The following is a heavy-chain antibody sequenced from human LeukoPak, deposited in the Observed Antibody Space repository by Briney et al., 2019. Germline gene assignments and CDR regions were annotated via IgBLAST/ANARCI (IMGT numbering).Heavy chain of an antibody. CDR1: GDSISTYH. V-gene: IGHV4-59*01. CDR3: ARDKRHSYGRYFDH. Sequence: SETLSLTCSVSGDSISTYHWNWIRKPPGKGLEWIAFMQSSGNSNYNPSLKSRVTMFVDTSKNQFVLNLRSVSAADTAVYYCARDKRHSYGRYFDHWGQGMLVTVSS. D-gene: IGHD5-18*01. CDR2: MQSSGNS. J-gene: IGHJ4*02.